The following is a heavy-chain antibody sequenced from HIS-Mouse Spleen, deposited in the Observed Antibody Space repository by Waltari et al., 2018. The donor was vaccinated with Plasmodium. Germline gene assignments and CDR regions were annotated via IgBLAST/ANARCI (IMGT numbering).Heavy chain of an antibody. V-gene: IGHV3-53*02. Sequence: EVQLVETGGGLIQPGGSLRLSCAASGFTVSSNYMSWVRRAPGKGLEGVSVIYSGGSTYYADSVKGRFTISRDNSKNTLYLQMNSLRAEDTAVYYCARDLPPQYCSSTSCYQYYGMDVWGQGTTVTVSS. CDR1: GFTVSSNY. D-gene: IGHD2-2*01. J-gene: IGHJ6*02. CDR2: IYSGGST. CDR3: ARDLPPQYCSSTSCYQYYGMDV.